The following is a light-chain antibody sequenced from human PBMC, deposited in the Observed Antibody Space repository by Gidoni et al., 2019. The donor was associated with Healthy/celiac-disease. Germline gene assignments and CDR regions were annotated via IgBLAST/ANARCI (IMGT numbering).Light chain of an antibody. Sequence: EIVMTQAPATLSVSPGDRATLSCRASHSVSSNLAWYQQKPGQAPRLLIYGASTRATGIPARFSGSGSGTEFTLTISSLQSEDFAVYYCQQYNNWPPITFGQGTRLEIK. V-gene: IGKV3-15*01. J-gene: IGKJ5*01. CDR2: GAS. CDR1: HSVSSN. CDR3: QQYNNWPPIT.